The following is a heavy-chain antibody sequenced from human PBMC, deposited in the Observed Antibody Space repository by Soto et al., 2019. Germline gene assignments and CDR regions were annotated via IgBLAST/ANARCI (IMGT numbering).Heavy chain of an antibody. CDR3: ASRYSYGYYFDY. D-gene: IGHD5-18*01. V-gene: IGHV3-66*01. CDR1: GFTVSSNY. J-gene: IGHJ4*02. CDR2: IYSGGST. Sequence: GGSLRLSCAASGFTVSSNYMSWVRQAPGKGLEWVSVIYSGGSTYYADSVKGRFTISRDNSKNTLYLQMNSLRAEDTAVYYCASRYSYGYYFDYWGQGTLVTVSS.